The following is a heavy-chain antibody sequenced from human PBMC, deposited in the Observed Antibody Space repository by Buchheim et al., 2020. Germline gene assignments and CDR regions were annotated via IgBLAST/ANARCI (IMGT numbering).Heavy chain of an antibody. J-gene: IGHJ6*02. CDR2: TSGSGGSA. CDR1: GFTFSSYA. Sequence: EVQLVESGGGLVQPGGSLRLSCVASGFTFSSYAMSWVRQAPGKGLEWVSVTSGSGGSAYHADSVKGRITISRDNSNHTLYLQMNSLRAEDTAVYYCAKELLPSYYYYGMDVWGQGTT. CDR3: AKELLPSYYYYGMDV. D-gene: IGHD1-26*01. V-gene: IGHV3-23*04.